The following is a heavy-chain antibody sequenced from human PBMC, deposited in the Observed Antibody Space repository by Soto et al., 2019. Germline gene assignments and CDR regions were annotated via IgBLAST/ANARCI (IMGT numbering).Heavy chain of an antibody. D-gene: IGHD3-16*01. Sequence: ASVKVSCKASGGTFSSYAISWVRQAPGQGLEWMGRIIPILGIANYAQKFQGRVTITADKSTSTAYMELSSLRSEDTAVYYCARDQVGEYYYYYYGMDVWGQGTTVTVSS. CDR3: ARDQVGEYYYYYYGMDV. V-gene: IGHV1-69*04. CDR2: IIPILGIA. CDR1: GGTFSSYA. J-gene: IGHJ6*02.